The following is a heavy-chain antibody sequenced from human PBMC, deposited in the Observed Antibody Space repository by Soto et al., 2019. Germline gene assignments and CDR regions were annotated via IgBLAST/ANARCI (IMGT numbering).Heavy chain of an antibody. CDR3: AYLACSGGSCYWFSFSGMDV. CDR2: IYWDDDK. D-gene: IGHD2-15*01. V-gene: IGHV2-5*02. CDR1: GFSLSTSGVG. Sequence: QITLKESGPPLVKPTQTLTLTCTFSGFSLSTSGVGVAWIRQPPGKALEWLALIYWDDDKRYRPSLESRLTTTKDPSKNQVVLTMPNMDSVDTATYYCAYLACSGGSCYWFSFSGMDVWGQGTTVTVSS. J-gene: IGHJ6*02.